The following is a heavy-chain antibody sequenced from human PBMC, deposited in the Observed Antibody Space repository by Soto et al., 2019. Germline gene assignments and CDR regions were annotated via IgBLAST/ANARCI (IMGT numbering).Heavy chain of an antibody. Sequence: XESLKVSWKCSGYSFTSYWIGLVLQMPGKGLEWMGIIYPGDSDTRYSPSFQGQVTISADKSISTTYLQWSSLKASDTAMYYCARGAGYSYGYPIDYWGQGTLVTVSS. CDR1: GYSFTSYW. J-gene: IGHJ4*02. CDR2: IYPGDSDT. D-gene: IGHD5-18*01. V-gene: IGHV5-51*01. CDR3: ARGAGYSYGYPIDY.